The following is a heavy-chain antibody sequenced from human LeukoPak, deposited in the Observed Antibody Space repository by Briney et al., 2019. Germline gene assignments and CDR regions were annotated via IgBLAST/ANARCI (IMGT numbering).Heavy chain of an antibody. CDR2: INHSGST. D-gene: IGHD2-15*01. CDR3: ARRGWAYCSGGSCYFDY. V-gene: IGHV4-34*01. CDR1: GGSFSGYY. Sequence: PSETLSLTCAVYGGSFSGYYWSWIRQPPGKGLEWIGEINHSGSTNYNPSLKSRVTISVDTSKNQFSLKLSSVTAADTAVYYCARRGWAYCSGGSCYFDYWGQGTLVTVSS. J-gene: IGHJ4*02.